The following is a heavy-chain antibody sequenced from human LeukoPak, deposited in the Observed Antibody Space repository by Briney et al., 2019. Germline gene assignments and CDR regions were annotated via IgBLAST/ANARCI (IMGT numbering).Heavy chain of an antibody. CDR3: AKDRGYSHGYSLET. J-gene: IGHJ5*02. Sequence: PGGSLRLSCVGSGFTFSSNGMHWVRQAPGKELEWVAFIRYDGSNSYYADSVKGRFTISRDNSKNMMYLQMNSLRAEDTAVYYCAKDRGYSHGYSLETWGQGTRVTVSS. V-gene: IGHV3-30*02. D-gene: IGHD5-18*01. CDR1: GFTFSSNG. CDR2: IRYDGSNS.